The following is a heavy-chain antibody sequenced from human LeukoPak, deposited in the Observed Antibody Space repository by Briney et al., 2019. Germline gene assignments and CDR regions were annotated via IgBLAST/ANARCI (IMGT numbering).Heavy chain of an antibody. D-gene: IGHD3-22*01. J-gene: IGHJ4*02. CDR1: GGSFSGYY. CDR3: ARGRGGYYDSSGYTDY. Sequence: PSETLSLTCAVYGGSFSGYYWSWIRQPPGKGLEWIGEINHSGSTNYNPSLKSRVTISVDTSKNQFSLKLSSVTAADTAVYYCARGRGGYYDSSGYTDYWGQGTLVTVSS. CDR2: INHSGST. V-gene: IGHV4-34*01.